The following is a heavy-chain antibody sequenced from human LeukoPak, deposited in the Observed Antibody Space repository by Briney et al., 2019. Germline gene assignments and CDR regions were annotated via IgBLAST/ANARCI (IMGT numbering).Heavy chain of an antibody. D-gene: IGHD2-2*01. CDR2: IYYSGST. J-gene: IGHJ6*02. Sequence: SETLSLTCTVSGGSINSYYWSWIRQPPGKGLEWIGYIYYSGSTNYNPSLKSRVTISVDTSKNQFSLKLSSVTAADTAVYYCARDCPSRYCSSGGYGMDVWGQGTTVTVSS. CDR1: GGSINSYY. CDR3: ARDCPSRYCSSGGYGMDV. V-gene: IGHV4-59*01.